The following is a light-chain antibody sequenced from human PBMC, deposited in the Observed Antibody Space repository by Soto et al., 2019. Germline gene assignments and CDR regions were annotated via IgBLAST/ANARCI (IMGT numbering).Light chain of an antibody. CDR1: QRVSANY. CDR2: DAS. V-gene: IGKV3-20*01. J-gene: IGKJ4*01. Sequence: ETVLTQSPGTLSLSPGETATLSCRASQRVSANYLAWYQHKPGQAPRLLIYDASTRATGTPDRFSGSGSGTDFTLTIRRLEPEDFALYYCQQYADSRQVTFGGGTKVEIK. CDR3: QQYADSRQVT.